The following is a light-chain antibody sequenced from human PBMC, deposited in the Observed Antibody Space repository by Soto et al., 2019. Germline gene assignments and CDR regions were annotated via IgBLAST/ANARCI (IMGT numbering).Light chain of an antibody. Sequence: EIVLTHSPATLSLSPGERATLSCKASQSVSSFLAWYQQKPGQAPRLLIYDVSSRATGSPTRFSGSGSGTDFTLTISSLEPEDFAVYYCQQRINWPLTFGGGTKVEIK. J-gene: IGKJ4*01. CDR2: DVS. CDR1: QSVSSF. CDR3: QQRINWPLT. V-gene: IGKV3-11*01.